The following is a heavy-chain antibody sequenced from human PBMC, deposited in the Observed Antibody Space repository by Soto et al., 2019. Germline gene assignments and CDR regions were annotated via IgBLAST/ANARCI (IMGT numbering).Heavy chain of an antibody. Sequence: QVHLVQSGAEVKRSGSSVRVSCTASGGTFSNDALTWVRQAPGQGLEWLGRISPFFGTPDYAQSFQGRLTITADASTGTAYMDLSSLRSDDTAVYYCAREVVTETTLGYFDYWGQGTQVTVSS. CDR3: AREVVTETTLGYFDY. CDR2: ISPFFGTP. CDR1: GGTFSNDA. J-gene: IGHJ4*02. D-gene: IGHD2-21*02. V-gene: IGHV1-69*01.